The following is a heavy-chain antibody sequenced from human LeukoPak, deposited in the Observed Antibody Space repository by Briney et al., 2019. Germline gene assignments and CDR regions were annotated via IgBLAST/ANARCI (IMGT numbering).Heavy chain of an antibody. CDR1: GFTFSSYA. CDR3: AKDLTSGGGYLYYGSGSYYKTPIFDY. J-gene: IGHJ4*02. D-gene: IGHD3-10*01. CDR2: ISGSGGST. V-gene: IGHV3-23*01. Sequence: PGGSLRLSCAASGFTFSSYAMSWVRQAPGKGLEWVSAISGSGGSTYYADSVKGRFTISRDNSKNTLYLQMNSLRAEDTAVYYCAKDLTSGGGYLYYGSGSYYKTPIFDYWGQGTLVTVSS.